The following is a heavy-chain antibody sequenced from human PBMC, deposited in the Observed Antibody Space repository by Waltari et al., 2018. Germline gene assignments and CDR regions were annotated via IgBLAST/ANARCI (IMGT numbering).Heavy chain of an antibody. Sequence: QVQLVQSGAEVKKPGSSVKVSCKASGGTFRSYAISWVRQAPGQGLEWMGRIIPIFGTANDAQKFQGRVTITADKSTSTAYMELSSLRSEDTAVYYCASLAGSYFAEYFQHWGQGTLVTVSS. CDR1: GGTFRSYA. J-gene: IGHJ1*01. D-gene: IGHD3-22*01. CDR2: IIPIFGTA. V-gene: IGHV1-69*08. CDR3: ASLAGSYFAEYFQH.